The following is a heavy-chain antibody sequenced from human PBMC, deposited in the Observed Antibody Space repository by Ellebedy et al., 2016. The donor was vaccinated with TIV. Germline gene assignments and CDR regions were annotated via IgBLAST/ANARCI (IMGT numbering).Heavy chain of an antibody. CDR3: AKRNGGIAAFEGGY. J-gene: IGHJ4*02. D-gene: IGHD6-25*01. CDR1: GFTFSSYA. V-gene: IGHV3-23*01. CDR2: ISGCGGSI. Sequence: GGSLRLXCAASGFTFSSYAMSWVRQAPGKGLEWVSGISGCGGSIHYADSVKGRFTISRDNSKNTLYLQMNSLRAEDTAVYYCAKRNGGIAAFEGGYWGQGTLVTVSS.